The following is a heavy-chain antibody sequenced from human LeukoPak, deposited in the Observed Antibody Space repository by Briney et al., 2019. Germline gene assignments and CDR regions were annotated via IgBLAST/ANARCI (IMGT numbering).Heavy chain of an antibody. CDR3: AGAYGYNYFDY. CDR1: GFTVSSNY. D-gene: IGHD4-17*01. V-gene: IGHV3-53*01. Sequence: GGSLRLSCAASGFTVSSNYMSWVRQAPGKGLEWVSVFYTGGNTYYADSVQGRFTISRDNSKNTLYLQMDSLRAEDTAVYYCAGAYGYNYFDYWGQGTLVTVSP. J-gene: IGHJ4*02. CDR2: FYTGGNT.